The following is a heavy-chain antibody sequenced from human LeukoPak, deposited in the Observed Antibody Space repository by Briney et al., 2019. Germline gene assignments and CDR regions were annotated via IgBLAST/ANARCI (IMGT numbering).Heavy chain of an antibody. D-gene: IGHD2-15*01. J-gene: IGHJ4*02. CDR2: INHSGST. Sequence: SETLSLTCAVYGGSISGYYWSWIRQPPGKGLEWIGEINHSGSTNYNPSLKSRVTISVDTSKNQFSLKLSSVTAADTAVYYCARERGCSGGSCPWYFDYWGQGTLVTVSS. CDR1: GGSISGYY. CDR3: ARERGCSGGSCPWYFDY. V-gene: IGHV4-34*01.